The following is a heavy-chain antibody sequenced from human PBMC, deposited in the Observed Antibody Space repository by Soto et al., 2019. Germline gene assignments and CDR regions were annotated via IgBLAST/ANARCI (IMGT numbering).Heavy chain of an antibody. D-gene: IGHD6-13*01. Sequence: LRLSCAASGFTFSSYGMHWVRQAPGKGLEWVAVISYDGSNKYYADSVKGRFTISRDNSKNTLYLQMNSLRAEDTAVYYCAKEGIAATPCDYWGQGTLVTVSS. CDR1: GFTFSSYG. V-gene: IGHV3-30*18. CDR2: ISYDGSNK. J-gene: IGHJ4*02. CDR3: AKEGIAATPCDY.